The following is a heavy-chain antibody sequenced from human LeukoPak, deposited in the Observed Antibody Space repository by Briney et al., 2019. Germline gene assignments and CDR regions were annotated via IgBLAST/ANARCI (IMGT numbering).Heavy chain of an antibody. J-gene: IGHJ4*02. CDR3: ARAQVATTWLDY. CDR2: IDYSGGS. D-gene: IGHD2-21*02. CDR1: GDSISSGDYY. Sequence: PSETLSLTCTVSGDSISSGDYYWRWIRQPPGKGLEWIACIDYSGGSYYNPSLKSRVTMSLDTSKNQFSLKLSSVTAADTAAYYCARAQVATTWLDYWGQGTLVTVSS. V-gene: IGHV4-30-4*02.